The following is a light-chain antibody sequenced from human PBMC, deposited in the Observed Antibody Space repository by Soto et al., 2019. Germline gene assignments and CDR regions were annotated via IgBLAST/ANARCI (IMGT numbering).Light chain of an antibody. CDR2: EVS. V-gene: IGLV2-23*02. Sequence: QSALTQPASVSGSPGQSITISCTGTSSDVGSSNLVSWYQHPPDKAPKVIIYEVSKRPSGVSDRFSGSKSGNTAYLTISGLQAEDEADYHCCSFVVHSLSVVFGGGTKVTVL. CDR3: CSFVVHSLSVV. J-gene: IGLJ2*01. CDR1: SSDVGSSNL.